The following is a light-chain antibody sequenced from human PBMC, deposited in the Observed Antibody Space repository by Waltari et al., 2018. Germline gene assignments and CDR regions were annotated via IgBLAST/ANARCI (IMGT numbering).Light chain of an antibody. Sequence: QSALTQPRSVSGSPGQSVTIPCTGTRRAVSAYDYVSWFQQRPGKAPNLIIYDVTERPSGVPDRFSGSKSDNKASLTISGLQADDEADYYCCSYAGRYTNYVFGSGTKVTVL. CDR3: CSYAGRYTNYV. J-gene: IGLJ1*01. CDR1: RRAVSAYDY. CDR2: DVT. V-gene: IGLV2-11*01.